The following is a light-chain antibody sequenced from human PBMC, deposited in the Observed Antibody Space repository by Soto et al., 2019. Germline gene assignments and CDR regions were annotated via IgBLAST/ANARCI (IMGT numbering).Light chain of an antibody. Sequence: EIVLTQSPGTLSLSPGDSATLSCRTSRSVSSSYLAWYQQKPGQAPRLLIYGASSRATGIPDRFSGSGSGTDFTLTITRLEPEDFAVYYCQQYGSSRTFGQGTKVEIK. CDR2: GAS. CDR1: RSVSSSY. CDR3: QQYGSSRT. V-gene: IGKV3-20*01. J-gene: IGKJ1*01.